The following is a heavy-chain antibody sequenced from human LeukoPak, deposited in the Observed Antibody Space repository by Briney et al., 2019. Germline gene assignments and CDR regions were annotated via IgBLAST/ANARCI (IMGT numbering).Heavy chain of an antibody. J-gene: IGHJ4*02. CDR3: ARANRGGTYRRVNKFYFDY. CDR1: GFTFSSYG. Sequence: GGSLRLSCAASGFTFSSYGMSWVRQAPGKGLEWVSAISGSGGSTYYADSVKGRFTISRDNVKNSLYLQMNSLTVDDTAVYYCARANRGGTYRRVNKFYFDYWGQGILVTVSS. D-gene: IGHD1-26*01. CDR2: ISGSGGST. V-gene: IGHV3-23*01.